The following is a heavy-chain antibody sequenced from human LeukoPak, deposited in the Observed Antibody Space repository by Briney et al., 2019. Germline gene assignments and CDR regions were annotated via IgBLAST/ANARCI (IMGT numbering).Heavy chain of an antibody. CDR1: GGSISGYY. D-gene: IGHD2-2*01. CDR3: ARQGGYQLPLLV. V-gene: IGHV4-4*09. CDR2: IYTSGST. J-gene: IGHJ6*04. Sequence: PSETLSLTCTVSGGSISGYYWSWIRQPPGKGLEWIGYIYTSGSTNYNPSLKSRVTISVDTSKNQFSLKLSSVTAADTAVYYCARQGGYQLPLLVWGKGTAVTVSS.